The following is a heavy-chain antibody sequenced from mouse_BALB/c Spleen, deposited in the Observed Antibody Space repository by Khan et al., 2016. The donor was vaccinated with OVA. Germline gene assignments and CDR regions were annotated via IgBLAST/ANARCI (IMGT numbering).Heavy chain of an antibody. CDR1: GYSITTDYA. CDR3: ARVYGGDCDY. D-gene: IGHD1-1*01. J-gene: IGHJ2*01. CDR2: IRYSGNT. V-gene: IGHV3-2*02. Sequence: EVQLQESGPGLVKPSQSLSLTCTVTGYSITTDYAWNWIRQFPGNKLEWMGFIRYSGNTKYNPSLKSRISITRDTSKNQFFLQLKSVTTEDTARYYCARVYGGDCDYWGQGTTLTVSS.